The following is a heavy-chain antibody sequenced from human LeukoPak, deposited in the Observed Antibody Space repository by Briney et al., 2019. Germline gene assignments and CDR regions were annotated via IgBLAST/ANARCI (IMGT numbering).Heavy chain of an antibody. CDR1: GFTFDDYA. CDR3: AKDSNPGIAVAGTFISRYYYYGMDV. D-gene: IGHD6-19*01. J-gene: IGHJ6*02. V-gene: IGHV3-9*01. Sequence: GRSLRLSCAASGFTFDDYAMHWVRHAPGKGLEWVSGISWNSGSIGYADSVKGRFTISRDNAKNSLYLQMNSLRAEDTALYYCAKDSNPGIAVAGTFISRYYYYGMDVWGQGTTVTVSS. CDR2: ISWNSGSI.